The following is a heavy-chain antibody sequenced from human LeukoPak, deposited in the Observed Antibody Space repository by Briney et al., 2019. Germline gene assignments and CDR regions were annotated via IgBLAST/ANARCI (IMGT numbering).Heavy chain of an antibody. CDR1: GYTFTSYG. CDR3: ARDQVITFGGVIARFEY. D-gene: IGHD3-16*02. CDR2: ISAYNGNT. Sequence: GASVKVSCKASGYTFTSYGISWVRQAPGQGLEWMGWISAYNGNTNYAQKLQGRVTMTTDTSPSTAYMELRSLRSDDTAMYYCARDQVITFGGVIARFEYWGQGTLVPVSS. J-gene: IGHJ4*02. V-gene: IGHV1-18*01.